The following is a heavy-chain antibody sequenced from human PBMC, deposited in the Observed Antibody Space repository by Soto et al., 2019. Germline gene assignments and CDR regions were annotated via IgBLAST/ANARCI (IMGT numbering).Heavy chain of an antibody. V-gene: IGHV4-4*07. CDR3: ARGNDFWSSYANWYFDL. D-gene: IGHD3-3*01. CDR1: GGSISSYY. Sequence: QVQLQESGPGLVKPSETLSLTCTVSGGSISSYYWSWIRQPAGKGLEWIGRIYTSGSTNYNPSLKSRVTMSVDTSKNQFSLKLSSVTAADTVVYYCARGNDFWSSYANWYFDLWGRGTLVTVSS. CDR2: IYTSGST. J-gene: IGHJ2*01.